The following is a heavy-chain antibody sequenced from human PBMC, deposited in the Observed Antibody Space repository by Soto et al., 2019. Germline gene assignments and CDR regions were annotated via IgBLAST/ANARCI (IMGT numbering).Heavy chain of an antibody. CDR3: VRDRRYRSKWFYIHL. D-gene: IGHD3-16*02. CDR2: LWYDGNNK. V-gene: IGHV3-33*01. J-gene: IGHJ1*01. CDR1: GFTFSNYG. Sequence: GGSLRLSCVASGFTFSNYGMHWVRQAPGKGLEWVAVLWYDGNNKYYADSVKGRFTISRDNSKNTVYLQMNSLRAEATALYYCVRDRRYRSKWFYIHLWGQGTLVTVSS.